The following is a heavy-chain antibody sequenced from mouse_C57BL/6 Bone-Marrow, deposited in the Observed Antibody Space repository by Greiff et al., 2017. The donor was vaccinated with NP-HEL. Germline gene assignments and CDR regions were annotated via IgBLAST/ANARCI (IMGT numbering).Heavy chain of an antibody. CDR3: ARPPYYSNYGGFAY. CDR2: ISSGSSTI. CDR1: GFTFSDYG. J-gene: IGHJ3*01. V-gene: IGHV5-17*01. Sequence: EVKVVESGGGLVKPGGSLKLSCAASGFTFSDYGMHWVRQAPEKGLEWVAYISSGSSTIYYADTVKGRFTISRDNAKNTLFLQMTSLRSEDTAMYYCARPPYYSNYGGFAYWGQGTLVTVSA. D-gene: IGHD2-5*01.